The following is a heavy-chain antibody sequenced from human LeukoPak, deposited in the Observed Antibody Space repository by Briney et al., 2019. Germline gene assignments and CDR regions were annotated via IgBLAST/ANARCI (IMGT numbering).Heavy chain of an antibody. V-gene: IGHV4-59*01. D-gene: IGHD2-2*02. CDR2: IYYSGST. CDR3: ARYCSSTSCYMTGWDAFDI. Sequence: SETLSLTCTVSGGSISSYYWSWIRQPPGKGLGWIGYIYYSGSTNYNPSLKSRVTISVDTSKNQFSLKLSSVTAADTAVYYCARYCSSTSCYMTGWDAFDIWGQGTMVTVSS. CDR1: GGSISSYY. J-gene: IGHJ3*02.